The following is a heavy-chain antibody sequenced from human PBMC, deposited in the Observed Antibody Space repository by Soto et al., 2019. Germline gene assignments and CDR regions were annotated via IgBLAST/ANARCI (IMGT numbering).Heavy chain of an antibody. D-gene: IGHD1-26*01. V-gene: IGHV2-5*02. J-gene: IGHJ4*02. Sequence: QITLKESGPTLVKPTQTLTLTCTFSGFSLSTSGVGVGWIRQPPGKALEWLALIYWDDDKRYSPSLKSRLPITKDTSKNQVVLTMTNMEPVDTATYYCAHLNVGYFDYWGQGTLFTVFS. CDR1: GFSLSTSGVG. CDR3: AHLNVGYFDY. CDR2: IYWDDDK.